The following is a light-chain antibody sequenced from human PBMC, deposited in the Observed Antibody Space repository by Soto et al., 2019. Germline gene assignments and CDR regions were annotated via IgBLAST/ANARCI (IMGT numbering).Light chain of an antibody. J-gene: IGKJ4*01. V-gene: IGKV1-9*01. CDR3: QHLSRSPLT. Sequence: DIQLTQSPSVLSASVGDTVTITCRASQALSNYLAWYQQKPGKAPDLLLYSASTLQSGVPSRFSGSGSETDFTLTISALQPEDFATYYWQHLSRSPLTFGGGTKVDIK. CDR2: SAS. CDR1: QALSNY.